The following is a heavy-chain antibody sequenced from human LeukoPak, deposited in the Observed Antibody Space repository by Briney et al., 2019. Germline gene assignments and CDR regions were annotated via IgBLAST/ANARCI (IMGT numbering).Heavy chain of an antibody. J-gene: IGHJ4*02. Sequence: SVKVSCKASGYTFTGYYLHWVRQAPGQGLEWMGWINPNSGNTNYAQKFQGRVTMTRDTSISTAYLELSSLRSDDTAVYYCARGGGSLDYWGQGTLVTVSS. D-gene: IGHD1-26*01. CDR2: INPNSGNT. CDR1: GYTFTGYY. V-gene: IGHV1-2*02. CDR3: ARGGGSLDY.